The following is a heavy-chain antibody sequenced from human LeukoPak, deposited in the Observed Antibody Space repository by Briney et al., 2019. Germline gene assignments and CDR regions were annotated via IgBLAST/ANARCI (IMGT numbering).Heavy chain of an antibody. D-gene: IGHD2-15*01. J-gene: IGHJ4*02. CDR2: IYYSGST. Sequence: SETLSLTCTVSGGSISSYSWSWIRQPPGKGLEWIGYIYYSGSTNYNPSLKSRVTISKDTSKNQFSLKLSSVTAADTAVYYCATHPPKLCTGGSCSDYWGQGTLVTVSS. CDR1: GGSISSYS. CDR3: ATHPPKLCTGGSCSDY. V-gene: IGHV4-59*01.